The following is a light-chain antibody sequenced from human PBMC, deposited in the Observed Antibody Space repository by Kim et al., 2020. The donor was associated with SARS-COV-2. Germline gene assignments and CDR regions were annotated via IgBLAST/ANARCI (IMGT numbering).Light chain of an antibody. J-gene: IGLJ3*02. CDR1: KLGDKY. CDR2: QDS. CDR3: QAWDSSTNWV. V-gene: IGLV3-1*01. Sequence: SYELTQPPSVSVSPGQTASITCSGDKLGDKYACWYQQQPGQSPVLVIYQDSKRPSGIPERFSGSNSGNTATLTISGTQAMDEADYYCQAWDSSTNWVFGGGTQLTVL.